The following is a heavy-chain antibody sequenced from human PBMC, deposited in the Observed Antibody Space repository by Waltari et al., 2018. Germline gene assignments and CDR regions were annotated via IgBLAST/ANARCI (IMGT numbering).Heavy chain of an antibody. V-gene: IGHV4-4*07. J-gene: IGHJ3*02. CDR2: IYTSGST. D-gene: IGHD3-3*01. CDR1: GGSISSYY. Sequence: QVQLQESGPGLVKPSETLSLTCTVSGGSISSYYWSWIRQPAGKGLEWIGRIYTSGSTNYNPARKSRGTRSVDTSKNQFSLKLSSVTAADTAVYYCARARRRAYYDFWSGPNDAFDIWGQGTMVTVSS. CDR3: ARARRRAYYDFWSGPNDAFDI.